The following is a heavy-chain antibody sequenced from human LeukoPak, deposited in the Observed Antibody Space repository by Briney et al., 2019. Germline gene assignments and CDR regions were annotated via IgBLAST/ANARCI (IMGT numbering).Heavy chain of an antibody. D-gene: IGHD3-22*01. CDR1: GGSFSSYY. V-gene: IGHV4-34*01. Sequence: PSETLSLTCAVYGGSFSSYYWSWIRQPPGKGLEWIGEINHSGSTNYNPSLKSRVTISVDTSKNQFSLKLSSVTAADTAVYYCARGPHDSSGLDYWGQGTLVTVSS. CDR3: ARGPHDSSGLDY. CDR2: INHSGST. J-gene: IGHJ4*02.